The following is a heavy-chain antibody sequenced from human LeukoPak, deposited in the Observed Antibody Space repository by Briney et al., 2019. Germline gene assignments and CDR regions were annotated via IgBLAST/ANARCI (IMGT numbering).Heavy chain of an antibody. D-gene: IGHD3-10*01. Sequence: GGSLRLSCAASGFTFRNYGMVWVRRAPGKGLERVAIIWYDGSNQYYADSVKGRFTISKDNSKNTLYLEMNSLRAEDTAVYYCATVRGNADYAWYFDHWGRGTLATVSS. CDR1: GFTFRNYG. V-gene: IGHV3-33*01. CDR3: ATVRGNADYAWYFDH. J-gene: IGHJ2*01. CDR2: IWYDGSNQ.